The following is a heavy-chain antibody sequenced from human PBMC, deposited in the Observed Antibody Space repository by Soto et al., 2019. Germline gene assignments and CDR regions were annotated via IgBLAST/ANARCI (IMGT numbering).Heavy chain of an antibody. V-gene: IGHV4-39*01. CDR3: ARTITAPSYYYYYMDV. J-gene: IGHJ6*03. CDR2: IYYSGST. CDR1: GGNISNSCYH. Sequence: SETQSLTSTVSGGNISNSCYHWAWLRQPPGEGLEWIGSIYYSGSTYYNPSLKSRVTISVDTSKNQFSLKLSSVTAADTAVYYCARTITAPSYYYYYMDVWGKGTTVTVSS. D-gene: IGHD5-18*01.